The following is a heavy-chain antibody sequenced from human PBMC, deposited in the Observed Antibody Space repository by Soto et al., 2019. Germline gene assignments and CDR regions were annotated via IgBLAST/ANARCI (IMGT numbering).Heavy chain of an antibody. CDR2: ISAYNGNT. V-gene: IGHV1-18*01. CDR1: GYTFTSYR. Sequence: VKLSRKASGYTFTSYRISWVRQTPGQGLEWMGWISAYNGNTNYAQKLQGRVTMTTDTSTSTAYMELRSLRSDDTAVYYCARGRGTVTTSPFDYWGQGTLVTVSS. J-gene: IGHJ4*02. D-gene: IGHD4-17*01. CDR3: ARGRGTVTTSPFDY.